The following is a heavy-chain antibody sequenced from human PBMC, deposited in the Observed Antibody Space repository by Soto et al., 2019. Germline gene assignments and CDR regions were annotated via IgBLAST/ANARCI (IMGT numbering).Heavy chain of an antibody. CDR2: MNPNSGNT. CDR3: ARSNHGQPYSYGSYPDY. J-gene: IGHJ4*02. Sequence: ASVKVSCKASGYTFTSYDINWVRQATGQGLEWMGWMNPNSGNTGYAQKFQGRVTMTRNTSISTAYMELSSLRSEDTAVYYCARSNHGQPYSYGSYPDYWGQGTLVTVSS. CDR1: GYTFTSYD. V-gene: IGHV1-8*01. D-gene: IGHD5-18*01.